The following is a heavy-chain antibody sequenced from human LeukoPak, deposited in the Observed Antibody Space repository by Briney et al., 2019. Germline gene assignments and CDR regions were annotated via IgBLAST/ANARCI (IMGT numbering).Heavy chain of an antibody. V-gene: IGHV7-4-1*02. J-gene: IGHJ4*02. Sequence: GASVEVSCKASGYTFTSYAMNWVRQAPGQGLEWMGWINTNTGNPTYAQGFTGRFVFSLDTSVSTAYLQISSLKAEDTAVYYCARECASAGCYGFDYWGQGTLVTVSS. CDR1: GYTFTSYA. CDR3: ARECASAGCYGFDY. CDR2: INTNTGNP. D-gene: IGHD3-16*01.